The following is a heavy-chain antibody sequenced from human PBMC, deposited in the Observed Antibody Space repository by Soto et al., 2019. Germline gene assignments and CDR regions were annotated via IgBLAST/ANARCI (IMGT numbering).Heavy chain of an antibody. CDR1: RFVFSSYW. V-gene: IGHV3-74*01. J-gene: IGHJ6*02. CDR3: ARGSEYSYGYPAYGMDV. D-gene: IGHD5-18*01. Sequence: GGSLRLSCAASRFVFSSYWMHWVRQSPGKGLVWVSRINIDGGTTTYADSVKGRFTISRDNAKNTLYLKMNSLRAEDTAVYYCARGSEYSYGYPAYGMDVWGQGTTVTLSS. CDR2: INIDGGTT.